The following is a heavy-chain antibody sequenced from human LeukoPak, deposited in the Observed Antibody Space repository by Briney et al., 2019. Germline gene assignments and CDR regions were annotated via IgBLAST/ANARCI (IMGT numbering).Heavy chain of an antibody. D-gene: IGHD3-10*01. CDR1: GGSISSYY. CDR3: ARSLYYYGSDSFDI. J-gene: IGHJ3*02. Sequence: SETLSLTCTVSGGSISSYYWNWIRQPPGKGLEWIGYIYYSGSTNYNPSLKSRVTISVDTSKTQFSLKLSSVTAADTAVYYCARSLYYYGSDSFDIWGQGTMVTVSS. V-gene: IGHV4-59*01. CDR2: IYYSGST.